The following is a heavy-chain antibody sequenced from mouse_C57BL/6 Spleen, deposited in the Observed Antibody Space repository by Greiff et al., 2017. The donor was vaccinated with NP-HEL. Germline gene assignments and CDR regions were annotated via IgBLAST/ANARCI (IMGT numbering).Heavy chain of an antibody. V-gene: IGHV14-4*01. CDR2: IDPENGDT. CDR1: GFNITDDY. J-gene: IGHJ2*01. Sequence: VQLQQSGAELVRPGASVKLSCTASGFNITDDYMHWVKQRPEQGLEWIGWIDPENGDTEYASKFQGKATITADTSSNTAYLQLSSLTSEDTAVYYCTNSKGCGYWGQGTTLTVSS. CDR3: TNSKGCGY. D-gene: IGHD2-5*01.